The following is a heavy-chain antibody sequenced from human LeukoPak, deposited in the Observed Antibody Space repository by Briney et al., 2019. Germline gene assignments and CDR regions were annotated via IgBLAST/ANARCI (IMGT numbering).Heavy chain of an antibody. Sequence: GGSLRLSCAASGFIFSDYYMSWIRQAPGKGLEWVSAISGGGDYIFYSDSVKGRFTTSRDNSKNTVFLQMNSLRAEDTAIYYCAKEAAAVGVGYFTHWGQGTLVTVSS. CDR1: GFIFSDYY. V-gene: IGHV3-23*01. J-gene: IGHJ4*02. CDR2: ISGGGDYI. D-gene: IGHD6-25*01. CDR3: AKEAAAVGVGYFTH.